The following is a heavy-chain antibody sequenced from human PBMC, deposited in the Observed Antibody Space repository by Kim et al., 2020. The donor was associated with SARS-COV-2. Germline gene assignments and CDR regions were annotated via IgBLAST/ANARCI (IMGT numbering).Heavy chain of an antibody. Sequence: GGSLRLSCAASGFTFSNYDMSWVRQPPGKGLEWVSTVTSSGTSTYYADSVKGRFTISRDNSKNTIFLQMNSLRVDDTALYYCARFLKRLPDHWGQGTLVTVSS. D-gene: IGHD2-21*01. CDR3: ARFLKRLPDH. CDR1: GFTFSNYD. CDR2: VTSSGTST. V-gene: IGHV3-23*05. J-gene: IGHJ4*02.